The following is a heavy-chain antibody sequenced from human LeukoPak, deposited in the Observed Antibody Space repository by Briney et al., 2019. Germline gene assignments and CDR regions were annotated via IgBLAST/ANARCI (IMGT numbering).Heavy chain of an antibody. J-gene: IGHJ5*02. Sequence: PSETLSLTCAVYGGSFSGYYWSWIRQPPGKGLEWIGEINHSGSTNYNPSLKSRVTISVDTSKNQFSLKLSSVTAADTAVYYCARKEGQQLSRSWFGPWGQGTLVTVSS. CDR3: ARKEGQQLSRSWFGP. CDR2: INHSGST. CDR1: GGSFSGYY. V-gene: IGHV4-34*01. D-gene: IGHD6-13*01.